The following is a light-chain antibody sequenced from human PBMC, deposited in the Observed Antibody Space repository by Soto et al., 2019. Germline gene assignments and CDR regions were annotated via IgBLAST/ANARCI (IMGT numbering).Light chain of an antibody. V-gene: IGKV1-5*03. CDR1: QSISSY. CDR2: KAS. J-gene: IGKJ1*01. CDR3: QQYNTSPTWT. Sequence: DIQMTQSPSTLSASVGDRVTITCRASQSISSYLAWYQQKPGKAPKLLISKASRLESGVPSRFSGSGSGTEFTLTITSLHPDDFATYLCQQYNTSPTWTFGQGTKVDIK.